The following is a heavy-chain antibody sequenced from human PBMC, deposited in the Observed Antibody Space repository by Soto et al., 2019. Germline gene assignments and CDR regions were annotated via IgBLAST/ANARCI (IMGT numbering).Heavy chain of an antibody. CDR3: ARDSYYDILTGFRFGKTWFDP. CDR1: GYTFTSYG. J-gene: IGHJ5*02. V-gene: IGHV1-18*01. D-gene: IGHD3-9*01. Sequence: GASVKVSCKASGYTFTSYGISWVRQAPGQGLEWMGWISAYNGNTNYAQKLQGRVTMTTDTSTSTAYMELRSLRSDDTAVYYCARDSYYDILTGFRFGKTWFDPWGQGTLVTVSS. CDR2: ISAYNGNT.